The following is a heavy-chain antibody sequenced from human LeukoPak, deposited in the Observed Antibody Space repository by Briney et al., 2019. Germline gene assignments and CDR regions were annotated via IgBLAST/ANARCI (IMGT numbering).Heavy chain of an antibody. CDR1: GYTFTGYY. V-gene: IGHV1-2*02. D-gene: IGHD3-9*01. CDR2: INPNSGGT. Sequence: ASVKVSCKASGYTFTGYYMHWVRQAPGQGLEWMGWINPNSGGTNYAQKFQGRVTMTRDTSISTAYMELSRLRSDDTAVYYCARAVDILTGYDYWGQGTLVTVPS. CDR3: ARAVDILTGYDY. J-gene: IGHJ4*02.